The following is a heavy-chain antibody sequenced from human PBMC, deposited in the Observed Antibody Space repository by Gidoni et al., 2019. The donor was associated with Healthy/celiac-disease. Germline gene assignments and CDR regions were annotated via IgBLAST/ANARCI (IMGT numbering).Heavy chain of an antibody. CDR3: GGGLAVAGISDY. V-gene: IGHV3-23*01. CDR1: GVTFSSYA. Sequence: EVQLLESGGGLVQPGGSLRRSCAASGVTFSSYAMSWVRQAPGKGLEWVSAISGSGGSTYYADSVKGRFTISRDNSKNTLYLQMNSLRAEDTAVYYCGGGLAVAGISDYWGQGTLVTVSS. J-gene: IGHJ4*02. D-gene: IGHD6-19*01. CDR2: ISGSGGST.